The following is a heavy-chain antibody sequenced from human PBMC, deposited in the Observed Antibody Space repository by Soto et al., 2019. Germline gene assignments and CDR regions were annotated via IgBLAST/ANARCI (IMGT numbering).Heavy chain of an antibody. CDR2: INHSGTT. Sequence: SETLSLTCAVYGGSFSGYYWSWIRQPPGKGLEWIGDINHSGTTNYNPSLKSRVSISVDASKNQFSLKLSSVTAADAAIYYCARRTTTVTFDYWGQGTLVTVSS. J-gene: IGHJ4*02. CDR1: GGSFSGYY. V-gene: IGHV4-34*01. D-gene: IGHD4-17*01. CDR3: ARRTTTVTFDY.